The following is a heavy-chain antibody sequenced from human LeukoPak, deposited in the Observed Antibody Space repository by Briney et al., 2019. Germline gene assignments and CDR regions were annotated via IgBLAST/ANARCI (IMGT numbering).Heavy chain of an antibody. D-gene: IGHD2-2*01. CDR3: AREVAAAAMDF. Sequence: SETLSLTCTVSGGSVSNYYWTWIRQPPGKGLEWIGYIFHSGYTNYNPSLKSRVSISLDTSKSQFSLRLSSVTAADTAVYYCAREVAAAAMDFWGQGTLVTVSS. CDR2: IFHSGYT. J-gene: IGHJ4*02. CDR1: GGSVSNYY. V-gene: IGHV4-59*02.